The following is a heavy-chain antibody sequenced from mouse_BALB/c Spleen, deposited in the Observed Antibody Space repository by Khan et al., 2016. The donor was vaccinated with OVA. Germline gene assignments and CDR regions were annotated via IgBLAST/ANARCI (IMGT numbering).Heavy chain of an antibody. Sequence: EVELVESGGGLVQPGGSRKLSCAASGFTFSDYGMAWVRQAPGKGPEWVAIVSSLAYNFDYADTVTGRCTISRENAKNTMDLEMSSLRDEDTARYFCASGGKGWFSYWGQGTLLTVSA. V-gene: IGHV5-15*02. J-gene: IGHJ3*01. CDR2: VSSLAYNF. CDR3: ASGGKGWFSY. D-gene: IGHD1-1*02. CDR1: GFTFSDYG.